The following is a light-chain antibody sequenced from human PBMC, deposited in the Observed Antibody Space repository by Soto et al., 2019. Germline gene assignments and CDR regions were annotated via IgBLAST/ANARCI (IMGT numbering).Light chain of an antibody. CDR2: GAS. CDR1: QSVSSSS. CDR3: QHYGTAWWT. J-gene: IGKJ1*01. Sequence: EIVLTQSPGTLSLSPGERATLSCRASQSVSSSSVAWYQQRPGQSPRLLMYGASTRATGIPDRFSGGGSGTDFTLTISRLEPEDFAVYYCQHYGTAWWTFGQGTKLDIK. V-gene: IGKV3-20*01.